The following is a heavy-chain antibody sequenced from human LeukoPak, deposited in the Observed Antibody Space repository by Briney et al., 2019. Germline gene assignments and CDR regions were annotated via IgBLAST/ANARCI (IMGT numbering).Heavy chain of an antibody. CDR1: GGSISSSVYY. V-gene: IGHV4-39*01. CDR2: IYESGST. CDR3: ASGDCRGDSCSTSPFSY. Sequence: SETLSLTCIVSGGSISSSVYYWGWIRQPPGKGLEWIGSIYESGSTYYNSSLKTRVTISEDMSKNQFSLKVSSVTAADTAVYYCASGDCRGDSCSTSPFSYWGQGALVTVSS. J-gene: IGHJ4*01. D-gene: IGHD2-15*01.